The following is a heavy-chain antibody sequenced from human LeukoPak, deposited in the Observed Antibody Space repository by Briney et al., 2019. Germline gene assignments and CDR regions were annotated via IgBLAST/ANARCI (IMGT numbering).Heavy chain of an antibody. CDR3: AREVATSKVDAFDI. CDR1: GFSFSSYS. J-gene: IGHJ3*02. V-gene: IGHV3-21*01. D-gene: IGHD5-24*01. Sequence: GGSLRLSCAASGFSFSSYSMNWVRQAPGKGLEWVSSISSSSSYVYYADSVKGRFTISRDNAKNSLYQQMNSLRAEDTAVYYCAREVATSKVDAFDIWGQGTMVTVSS. CDR2: ISSSSSYV.